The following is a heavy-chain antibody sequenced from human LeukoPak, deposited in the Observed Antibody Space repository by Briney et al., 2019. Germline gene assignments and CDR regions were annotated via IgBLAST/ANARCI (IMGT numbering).Heavy chain of an antibody. J-gene: IGHJ4*02. V-gene: IGHV3-66*02. CDR2: IYSGGST. CDR3: TRGPGLYDTSYLDY. CDR1: GFTVSSNY. Sequence: GGSLRLSCAASGFTVSSNYMSWVRQAPGKGLEWVSVIYSGGSTYYADSVKGRFSISRDNSKNTLYLQMNSLRPEDTAVYYCTRGPGLYDTSYLDYWGQGTLVTVSS. D-gene: IGHD3-22*01.